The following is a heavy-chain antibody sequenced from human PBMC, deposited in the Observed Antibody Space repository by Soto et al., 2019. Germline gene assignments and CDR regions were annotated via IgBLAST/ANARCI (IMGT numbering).Heavy chain of an antibody. J-gene: IGHJ4*02. CDR3: AKDTALIAMGSFDY. V-gene: IGHV3-23*01. CDR1: GFTFSNYA. D-gene: IGHD6-19*01. CDR2: ISGSGGST. Sequence: GGSLRLSCAASGFTFSNYAMSWVRQAPGKGLEWVSGISGSGGSTYYADSVKGRFTISRDNSKNTLYLQMNSLRAEDTAVYYCAKDTALIAMGSFDYWGQGTQVTVSS.